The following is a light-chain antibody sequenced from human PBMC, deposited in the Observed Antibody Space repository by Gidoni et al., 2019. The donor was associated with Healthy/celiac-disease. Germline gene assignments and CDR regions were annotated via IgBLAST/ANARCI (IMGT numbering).Light chain of an antibody. J-gene: IGKJ2*01. CDR1: QSISIW. CDR2: KAS. V-gene: IGKV1-5*03. Sequence: DIQMTQSPSTLSASVGDRVTITCRASQSISIWLAWYQQKPGKAPQFLIYKASSLESGVPSRFSGSGSGTEFTLTISSLQPDDFATYYCQQYNYYPYTFGQGTKLEIK. CDR3: QQYNYYPYT.